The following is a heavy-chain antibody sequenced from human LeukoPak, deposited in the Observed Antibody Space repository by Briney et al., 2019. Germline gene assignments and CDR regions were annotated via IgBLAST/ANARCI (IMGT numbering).Heavy chain of an antibody. D-gene: IGHD3-10*01. CDR1: GFTLRSYG. J-gene: IGHJ4*02. V-gene: IGHV3-33*01. CDR3: ARYGPEKVLDY. CDR2: IWYDGSEK. Sequence: GRSLRLSCAASGFTLRSYGMHWVRQAAGKGRAGVAVIWYDGSEKYYVDSVKGRFTITRDNSKDTLYLQMNSLRVEDSAVYYCARYGPEKVLDYWGRGTLVAVSS.